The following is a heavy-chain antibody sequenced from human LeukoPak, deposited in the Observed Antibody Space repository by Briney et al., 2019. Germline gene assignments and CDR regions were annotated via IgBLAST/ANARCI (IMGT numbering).Heavy chain of an antibody. CDR1: GFTFSNYA. V-gene: IGHV3-23*01. Sequence: PGGSLRLSCAASGFTFSNYAMSWVRQAPGKGLEWVSAVSGIGDKPYYADSVKGRFTISRDNSKNTLYLQMNSLRAEDTPVYYCAKDHYGGNPRTNYYYYMYVWGKGTTATVSS. CDR2: VSGIGDKP. CDR3: AKDHYGGNPRTNYYYYMYV. D-gene: IGHD4/OR15-4a*01. J-gene: IGHJ6*03.